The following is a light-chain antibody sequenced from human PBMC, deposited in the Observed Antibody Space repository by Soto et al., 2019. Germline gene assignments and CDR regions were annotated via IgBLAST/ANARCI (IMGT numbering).Light chain of an antibody. CDR1: QSVLYSPNNKNY. CDR3: QQYINAPQT. Sequence: DIVMTQSPDSLAVSLGERATINCKSSQSVLYSPNNKNYLAWYQQKPGQPPKLLVNWASTRESGVPDRFSGSGSETDFTLTINSLQAEDVAVYYCQQYINAPQTFGQGTKVEIK. CDR2: WAS. V-gene: IGKV4-1*01. J-gene: IGKJ1*01.